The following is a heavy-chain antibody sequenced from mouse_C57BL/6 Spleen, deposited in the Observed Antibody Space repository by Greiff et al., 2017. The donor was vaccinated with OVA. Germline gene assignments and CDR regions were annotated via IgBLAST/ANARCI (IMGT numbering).Heavy chain of an antibody. CDR1: GYTFTSYW. J-gene: IGHJ2*01. D-gene: IGHD1-1*01. CDR2: IDPSDSYT. V-gene: IGHV1-69*01. CDR3: ARRGGSSGFDY. Sequence: VQLQQPGAELVMPGASVKLSCKASGYTFTSYWMHWVKQRPGQGLEWIGEIDPSDSYTNYNQKFKGKSTLTVDKSSSTAYMQLSSLTSEDSAVYYCARRGGSSGFDYWGQGTTLTVSS.